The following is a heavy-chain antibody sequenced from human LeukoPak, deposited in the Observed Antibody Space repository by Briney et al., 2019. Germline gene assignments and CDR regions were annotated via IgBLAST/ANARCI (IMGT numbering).Heavy chain of an antibody. J-gene: IGHJ4*02. CDR3: ARQSRPGYFDY. CDR2: ISSSSSTI. CDR1: GFIFNTYS. V-gene: IGHV3-48*01. Sequence: GGSLRLSCEASGFIFNTYSMNWVRQAPGKGLEWVSYISSSSSTIYYADSVKGRFTISRDNAKNSLSLQMNSLRAEDTAVFYCARQSRPGYFDYWGQGTLVTVSS.